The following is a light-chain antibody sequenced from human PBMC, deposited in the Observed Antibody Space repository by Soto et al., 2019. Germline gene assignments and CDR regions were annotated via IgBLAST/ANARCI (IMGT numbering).Light chain of an antibody. V-gene: IGKV3-15*01. J-gene: IGKJ1*01. CDR2: GAS. CDR3: QHYNNLPRT. Sequence: EIVMTQSPATLSVSPGERATLSCRASQSVSSNLAWYQQKPGQAPRLLIYGASTRATGIPARFSGSGSGTEFTLTISSLQSEDFAVYYCQHYNNLPRTVGQGTKVEIK. CDR1: QSVSSN.